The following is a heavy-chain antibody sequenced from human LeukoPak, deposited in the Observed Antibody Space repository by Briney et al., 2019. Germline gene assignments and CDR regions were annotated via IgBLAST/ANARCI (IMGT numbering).Heavy chain of an antibody. CDR2: ISSNGGST. CDR3: ARDLNGDYAGDY. V-gene: IGHV3-64*01. J-gene: IGHJ4*02. Sequence: GGSLRLSCAASGFTFSSYAMHWVRQAPGKGLEYVSAISSNGGSTYYANSVKGRFTISRDDSKNTLYLQMDSLRAEDMAVYYCARDLNGDYAGDYWGQGTLVTVSS. D-gene: IGHD4-17*01. CDR1: GFTFSSYA.